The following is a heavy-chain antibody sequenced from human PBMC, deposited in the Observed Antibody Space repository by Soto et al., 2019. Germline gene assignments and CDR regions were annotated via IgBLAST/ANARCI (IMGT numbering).Heavy chain of an antibody. Sequence: ASVKVSCKVSGYTLTELSMHWVRQAPGKGLEWMGGFDPEDGETIYAQKFQGRVTMTEDTSTDTAYMELSSLRSEDTAVYYCAIIPFYDYVWGSYRPERYYFDYWGQGTLVTVSS. D-gene: IGHD3-16*02. CDR1: GYTLTELS. CDR3: AIIPFYDYVWGSYRPERYYFDY. CDR2: FDPEDGET. J-gene: IGHJ4*02. V-gene: IGHV1-24*01.